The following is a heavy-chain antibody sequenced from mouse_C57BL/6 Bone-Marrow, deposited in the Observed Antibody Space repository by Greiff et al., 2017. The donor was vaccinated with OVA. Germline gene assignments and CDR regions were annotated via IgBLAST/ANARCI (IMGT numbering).Heavy chain of an antibody. V-gene: IGHV2-9*01. D-gene: IGHD1-1*01. CDR3: AFTTVVATEWYFDF. Sequence: VKLVESGPGLVAPSQSLSITCTVSGFSLTSYGVDWVRQPPGKGLEWLGVIWGGGSTTYNSDLMSSLSLSKDNAKSQVFVKMNRRQTVDTAMYYCAFTTVVATEWYFDFWGTGTTVTVSS. CDR2: IWGGGST. CDR1: GFSLTSYG. J-gene: IGHJ1*03.